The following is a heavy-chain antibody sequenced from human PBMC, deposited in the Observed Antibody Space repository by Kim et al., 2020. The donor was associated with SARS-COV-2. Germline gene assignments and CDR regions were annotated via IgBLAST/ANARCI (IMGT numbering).Heavy chain of an antibody. CDR3: ARSMGIVVVVAAELGAFDI. V-gene: IGHV5-51*01. CDR1: GYSFTSYW. J-gene: IGHJ3*02. D-gene: IGHD2-15*01. CDR2: IYPGDSYT. Sequence: GESLKISCKGSGYSFTSYWIGWVRQMPGKGLEWMGIIYPGDSYTRYSPSFQGQVTISADKSISTAYLQWSSLKASDTAMYYCARSMGIVVVVAAELGAFDIWGQGTMVTVSS.